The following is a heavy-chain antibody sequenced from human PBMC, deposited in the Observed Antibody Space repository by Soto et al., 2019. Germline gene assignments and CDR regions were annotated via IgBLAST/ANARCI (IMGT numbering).Heavy chain of an antibody. V-gene: IGHV3-48*02. J-gene: IGHJ4*02. CDR2: SSPRGDTI. CDR1: GFSLGNYP. D-gene: IGHD6-19*01. CDR3: AKGPHTNVGWPYYFES. Sequence: WGSLRLSCVASGFSLGNYPMNWVRQTPLKGLEWISYSSPRGDTIYYADSVEGRFTISRDNARNSLSLHMSSLRDEDSALYYCAKGPHTNVGWPYYFESWGQGVPVTVSS.